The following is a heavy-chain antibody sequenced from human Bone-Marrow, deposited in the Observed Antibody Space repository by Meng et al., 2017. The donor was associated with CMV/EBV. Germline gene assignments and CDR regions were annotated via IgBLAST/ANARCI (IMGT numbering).Heavy chain of an antibody. CDR1: GFTLSGST. Sequence: GGSLRLSCAASGFTLSGSTVHWVRQASGKGLEWVGRMRNKVANYATAYSASVKGRFTISRDDSKNTAYLQMNSLKTDDSALYYCTRWVSGAAANFDFWGQGPRVTGYS. V-gene: IGHV3-73*01. CDR2: MRNKVANYAT. J-gene: IGHJ4*02. CDR3: TRWVSGAAANFDF. D-gene: IGHD6-25*01.